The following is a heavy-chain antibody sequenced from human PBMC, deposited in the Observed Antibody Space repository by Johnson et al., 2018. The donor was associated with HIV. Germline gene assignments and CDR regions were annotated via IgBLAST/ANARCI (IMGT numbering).Heavy chain of an antibody. CDR2: INWNGDNT. D-gene: IGHD2-15*01. CDR3: ARDKYCSGGSCYLDAFDI. CDR1: GFTFSSYD. V-gene: IGHV3-20*04. J-gene: IGHJ3*02. Sequence: VQLVESGGGLVQPGGSLRLSCAASGFTFSSYDMHWVRQATGKGLEWVSGINWNGDNTGYADSLKGRFTISRDNANNSLYLQMNSLEAEDTALYYCARDKYCSGGSCYLDAFDIWGQGTMVIVSS.